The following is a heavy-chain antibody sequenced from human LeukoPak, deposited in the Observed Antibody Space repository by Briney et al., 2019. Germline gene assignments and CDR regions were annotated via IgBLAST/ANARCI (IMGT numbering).Heavy chain of an antibody. Sequence: PGGSLRLSCAASGFTFSSYAMSWVCQAPGKGLEWVSAISGSGGSTYYADSVKGRFTISRDNSKNTLYLQMNSLRAEDTAVYYCAKARYYYGSGTFDYWGQGTLVTVSS. CDR3: AKARYYYGSGTFDY. V-gene: IGHV3-23*01. D-gene: IGHD3-10*01. CDR1: GFTFSSYA. CDR2: ISGSGGST. J-gene: IGHJ4*02.